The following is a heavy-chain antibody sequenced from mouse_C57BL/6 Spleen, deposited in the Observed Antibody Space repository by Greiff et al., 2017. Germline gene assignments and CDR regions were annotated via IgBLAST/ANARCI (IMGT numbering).Heavy chain of an antibody. D-gene: IGHD2-4*01. CDR1: GYTFTDYY. J-gene: IGHJ2*01. V-gene: IGHV1-76*01. CDR3: ARNYDYLVDY. Sequence: QVQLQQSGAELVRPGASVKLSCKASGYTFTDYYINWVKQRPGQGLEWIARIYPGSGNTYYNEKFNGKATLTAEKSSSTAYMQLSSLTSEDSAVYFCARNYDYLVDYWGQGTTLTVSS. CDR2: IYPGSGNT.